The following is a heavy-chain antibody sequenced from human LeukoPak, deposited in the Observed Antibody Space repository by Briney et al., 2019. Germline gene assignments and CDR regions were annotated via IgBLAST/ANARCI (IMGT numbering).Heavy chain of an antibody. CDR2: SYYSGST. CDR1: GGSISSGGYY. V-gene: IGHV4-31*03. D-gene: IGHD3-10*01. J-gene: IGHJ6*04. CDR3: ARGGGSMVRGVIPRYGMDV. Sequence: KPSQTLSLTCSVSGGSISSGGYYWSWIRQHLGKGLEWIGYSYYSGSTYYNPSLESRVTISVDTSKNQFSLKLSSVTAADTAVYYCARGGGSMVRGVIPRYGMDVWGKGTTVTVSS.